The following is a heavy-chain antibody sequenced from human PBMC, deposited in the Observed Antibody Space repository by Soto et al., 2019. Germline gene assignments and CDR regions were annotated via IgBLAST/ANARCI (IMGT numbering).Heavy chain of an antibody. CDR1: GYTFTSYY. V-gene: IGHV1-46*01. D-gene: IGHD1-26*01. Sequence: WASVKVSCKASGYTFTSYYMHWVRQAPGQGLEWMEIINPSGGSTSYAQKFQGRVTMTRDTSTSTVYMELSSLRSEDTAVYYCARDRDGGELSYYYYGMDVWGQGTTVTVSS. CDR3: ARDRDGGELSYYYYGMDV. J-gene: IGHJ6*02. CDR2: INPSGGST.